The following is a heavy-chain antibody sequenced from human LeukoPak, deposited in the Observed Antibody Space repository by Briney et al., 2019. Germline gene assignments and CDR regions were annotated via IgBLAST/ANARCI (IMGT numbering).Heavy chain of an antibody. CDR1: VFPYHTYE. CDR2: IGTGGTNK. CDR3: ARESGSIYEESGLAF. D-gene: IGHD3-16*01. V-gene: IGHV3-48*03. J-gene: IGHJ4*02. Sequence: SGLSVRLPCAASVFPYHTYEVHCVPHSPGKGRVGLSNIGTGGTNKFYADSVQGRFTVFRDNAKNSLYLQLNSLRVEDTAVYYCARESGSIYEESGLAFWGQGTLVTVSS.